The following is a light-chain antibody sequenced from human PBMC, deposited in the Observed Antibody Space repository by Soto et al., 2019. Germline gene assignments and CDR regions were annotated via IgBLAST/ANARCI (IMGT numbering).Light chain of an antibody. CDR1: QSVSSSS. Sequence: EIVWVHSAGTLSLSTGERVTLSCRASQSVSSSSLAWYQQKPGQAPRLLISGASSRAADIPDRLIGSGSGTDFTLTINRLEPEDFAVYYCQQYDSSPRTFGQGTKVDIK. J-gene: IGKJ1*01. CDR2: GAS. CDR3: QQYDSSPRT. V-gene: IGKV3-20*01.